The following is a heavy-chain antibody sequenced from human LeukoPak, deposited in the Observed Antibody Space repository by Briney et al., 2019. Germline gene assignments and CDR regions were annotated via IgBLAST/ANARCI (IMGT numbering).Heavy chain of an antibody. Sequence: GGSLRLSCAASGFTFSNFLMHWVRQAPGKGLEWVAVISYDGSDKNYGDSVKGRFTISRDNSKNTLYLQMNSLRTEDTAVYYCAKDPGRGGYSYGSRFDYWGQGTLVTVSS. V-gene: IGHV3-30*18. CDR3: AKDPGRGGYSYGSRFDY. D-gene: IGHD5-18*01. CDR1: GFTFSNFL. CDR2: ISYDGSDK. J-gene: IGHJ4*02.